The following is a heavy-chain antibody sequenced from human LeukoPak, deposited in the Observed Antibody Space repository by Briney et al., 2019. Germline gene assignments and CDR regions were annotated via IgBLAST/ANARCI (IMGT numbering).Heavy chain of an antibody. Sequence: GGSLRLSCAASGFTFSSYAMSWVRQAPGKGLEWVSAISGSGGSTYYADSVKGRFTISRDNSKNTLYLQMSSLRAEDTAVYYCAKDKGYCSSTSCSPADYWGQGTLVTVSS. CDR2: ISGSGGST. J-gene: IGHJ4*02. D-gene: IGHD2-2*01. CDR3: AKDKGYCSSTSCSPADY. V-gene: IGHV3-23*01. CDR1: GFTFSSYA.